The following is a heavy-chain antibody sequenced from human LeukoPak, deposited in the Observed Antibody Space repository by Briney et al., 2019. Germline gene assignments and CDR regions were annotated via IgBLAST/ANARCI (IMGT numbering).Heavy chain of an antibody. D-gene: IGHD3-10*01. Sequence: SETLSLTCAVYGGSFSGYYWSWIRQPPGKGLEWIGEINHSGSTNYNPSLKSRVTISVDTSKNQFSLKLSSVTAADTAVYYCARGRQLYKTNYYGSGSYRPSDYWGQGTLVTVSS. CDR2: INHSGST. CDR3: ARGRQLYKTNYYGSGSYRPSDY. J-gene: IGHJ4*02. CDR1: GGSFSGYY. V-gene: IGHV4-34*01.